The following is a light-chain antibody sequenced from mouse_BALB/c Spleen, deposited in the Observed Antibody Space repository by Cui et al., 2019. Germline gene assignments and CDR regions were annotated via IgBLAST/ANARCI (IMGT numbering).Light chain of an antibody. CDR3: QQYSSYPWR. Sequence: DIVMTQSHKFMSTSVGDRVSITCKASQDVGTAVAWYQQKPGQSPKLLIYWASTRHTGVPDRFTGSGSGTDFTLTISNVQSEDLADYFCQQYSSYPWRFGGGTKLEIK. J-gene: IGKJ1*01. V-gene: IGKV6-23*01. CDR2: WAS. CDR1: QDVGTA.